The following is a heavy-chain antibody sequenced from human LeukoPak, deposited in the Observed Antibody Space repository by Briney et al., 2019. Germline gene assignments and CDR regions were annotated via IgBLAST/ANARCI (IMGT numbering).Heavy chain of an antibody. CDR2: ISGSGSGT. D-gene: IGHD2-2*01. CDR3: VKDRDDSGMPEGTFDS. J-gene: IGHJ4*02. V-gene: IGHV3-23*01. Sequence: PGGSLRLSCAASGFIFSNDAMNWVRQAPGKGLEWVSGISGSGSGTYYADSVNGRVTISRDNPKNTLFLQMTSLSAEDTAIYYCVKDRDDSGMPEGTFDSWGQGTLVTVSS. CDR1: GFIFSNDA.